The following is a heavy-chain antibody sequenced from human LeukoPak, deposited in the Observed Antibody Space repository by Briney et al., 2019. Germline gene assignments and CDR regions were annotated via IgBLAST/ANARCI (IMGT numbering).Heavy chain of an antibody. Sequence: GGSLRLSCAASGFTVSSNYMSWVRQAPGKGLEWVSVIYSGGSTYYADSVKGRFTISRDNSKNTLYLQMNSLRAEDTAVYYCARTAMVSSNSPNWFDPWGQGTLVTVS. J-gene: IGHJ5*02. CDR3: ARTAMVSSNSPNWFDP. CDR1: GFTVSSNY. V-gene: IGHV3-66*01. D-gene: IGHD5-18*01. CDR2: IYSGGST.